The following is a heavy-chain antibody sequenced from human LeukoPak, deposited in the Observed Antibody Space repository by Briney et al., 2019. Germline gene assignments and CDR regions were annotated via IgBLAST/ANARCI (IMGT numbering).Heavy chain of an antibody. CDR3: AKGHCSSTSCQNFDY. V-gene: IGHV3-23*01. J-gene: IGHJ4*02. CDR1: KFTFSDYW. CDR2: ISGTGGST. D-gene: IGHD2-2*01. Sequence: PGGSLRLSCAASKFTFSDYWMSWVRQAPGKGLEWVSTISGTGGSTYYADSVKGRLTISRDNSENTLYVQMNSLRAEDTAVYYCAKGHCSSTSCQNFDYWGQGTLVTVSS.